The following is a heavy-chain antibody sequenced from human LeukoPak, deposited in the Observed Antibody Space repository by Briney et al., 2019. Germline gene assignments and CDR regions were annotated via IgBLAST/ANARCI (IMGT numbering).Heavy chain of an antibody. CDR2: IIPIFGTA. CDR3: ASQLLAAHWFDP. V-gene: IGHV1-69*05. J-gene: IGHJ5*02. D-gene: IGHD6-13*01. CDR1: GGTFSSYA. Sequence: SVKVSCKASGGTFSSYAISWVRQAPGQGLEWMGRIIPIFGTANYAQKFQGRVTITTDESTSTAYMELGSLRSEDTAVYYCASQLLAAHWFDPWGQGTLVTVSS.